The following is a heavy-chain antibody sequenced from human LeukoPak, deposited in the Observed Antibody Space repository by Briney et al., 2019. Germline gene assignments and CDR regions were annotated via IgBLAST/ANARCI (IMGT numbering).Heavy chain of an antibody. J-gene: IGHJ5*02. CDR1: GYTFASYY. V-gene: IGHV1-2*02. CDR3: ARDRWQQLDWFDP. D-gene: IGHD6-13*01. Sequence: ASVKVSCKASGYTFASYYMHWLRQAPGQGLEWMGLINPNTGGTNYAQRFQGRVTMTRDTSISTVYMDLRSLRSDDTAVYYCARDRWQQLDWFDPWGQGTLVIVSS. CDR2: INPNTGGT.